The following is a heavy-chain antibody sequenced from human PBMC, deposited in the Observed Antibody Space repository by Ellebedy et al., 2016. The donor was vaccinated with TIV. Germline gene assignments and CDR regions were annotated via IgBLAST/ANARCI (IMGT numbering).Heavy chain of an antibody. V-gene: IGHV3-74*01. Sequence: PGGSLRLSCAASGFTFTQYCLHWARQAPGKGPVWVSRINSDGSSTTYADSVKGRFTISRDNAKNKLYLQMNSLRAEDTTVYYCARAGSSGWEAYFDLWGRGTLVTVSS. CDR3: ARAGSSGWEAYFDL. CDR2: INSDGSST. J-gene: IGHJ2*01. CDR1: GFTFTQYC. D-gene: IGHD6-19*01.